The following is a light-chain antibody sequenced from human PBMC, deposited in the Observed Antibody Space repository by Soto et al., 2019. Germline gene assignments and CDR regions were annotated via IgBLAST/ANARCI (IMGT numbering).Light chain of an antibody. V-gene: IGLV2-14*03. CDR3: SSYRTSNTRQIV. CDR2: DVS. J-gene: IGLJ1*01. Sequence: QSALTQPASVSGSPGQSITISCTGTSSDVGGYNYVSWYQHHPGKAPKLMIYDVSNRPSGVSSRFSGSKSGNTASLSISGLQPEDEADYYCSSYRTSNTRQIVCGTGTKLTVL. CDR1: SSDVGGYNY.